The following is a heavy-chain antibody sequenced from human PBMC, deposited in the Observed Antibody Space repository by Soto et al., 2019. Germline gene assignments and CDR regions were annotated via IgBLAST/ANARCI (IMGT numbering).Heavy chain of an antibody. V-gene: IGHV3-30*03. CDR2: ISFDGSDK. J-gene: IGHJ4*02. CDR1: GFNISRYG. Sequence: VQLVESGGGVVQPGGSLRLSCAASGFNISRYGMHWVRQAPGKGLEWVAVISFDGSDKYYGDSVKGLFTVSRDNPKNTLYVHMNSLRAEDTDVYYCARSKDVGDIDFKIGFWGQGTLVTVSS. CDR3: ARSKDVGDIDFKIGF. D-gene: IGHD2-21*02.